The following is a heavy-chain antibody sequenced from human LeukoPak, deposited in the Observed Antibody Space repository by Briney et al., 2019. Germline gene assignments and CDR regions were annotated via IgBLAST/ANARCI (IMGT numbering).Heavy chain of an antibody. J-gene: IGHJ1*01. CDR2: ISSSGSTK. Sequence: GGSLRLSCAASGFIFSDYYMSWIRRAPGKGLEWVSYISSSGSTKYYADSVKGRFTISGDNAKNSLYLQMNSLRAEDTAVYYCASTHCSRTSCYGYFQHWGQGTLVTVSS. CDR3: ASTHCSRTSCYGYFQH. D-gene: IGHD2-2*01. CDR1: GFIFSDYY. V-gene: IGHV3-11*04.